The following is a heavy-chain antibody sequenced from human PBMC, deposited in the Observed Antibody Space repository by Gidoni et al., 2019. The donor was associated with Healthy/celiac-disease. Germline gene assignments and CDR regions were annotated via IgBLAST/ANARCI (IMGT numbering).Heavy chain of an antibody. D-gene: IGHD1-20*01. CDR3: ARQRLTGTDAFDI. Sequence: QVQLVQSGAEVTKPGASVKVSCTASGYTFTSYYMHWVRQAPGQGLEWKGIINPSGGSTSYAQKFQGRVTMTRDTSTSTVYMELSSLRSEDTAVYYCARQRLTGTDAFDIWGQGTMVTVSS. J-gene: IGHJ3*02. CDR2: INPSGGST. V-gene: IGHV1-46*01. CDR1: GYTFTSYY.